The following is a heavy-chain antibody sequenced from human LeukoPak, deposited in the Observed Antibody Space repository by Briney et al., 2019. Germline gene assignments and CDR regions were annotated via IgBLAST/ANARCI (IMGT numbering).Heavy chain of an antibody. Sequence: GGSLRLSWAASGFTFSSYAMSWVRQAPGKGLEWVSAISGSGGSTYYADSVKGRFTISRDNSKNTLYLQMNSLRAEDTAVYYCAKDLDIVVVPAASDYWGQGTLVTVSS. CDR3: AKDLDIVVVPAASDY. D-gene: IGHD2-2*01. V-gene: IGHV3-23*01. CDR2: ISGSGGST. J-gene: IGHJ4*02. CDR1: GFTFSSYA.